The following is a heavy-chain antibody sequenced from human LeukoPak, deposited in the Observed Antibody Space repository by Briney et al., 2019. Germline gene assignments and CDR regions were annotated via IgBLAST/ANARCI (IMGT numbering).Heavy chain of an antibody. CDR1: GYTFTGYY. CDR2: INPNSGGT. V-gene: IGHV1-2*02. D-gene: IGHD3-16*01. J-gene: IGHJ4*02. CDR3: ARVFGDYYLDY. Sequence: ASVKVSCKASGYTFTGYYIHWVRQAPGQGLEWMGWINPNSGGTNYAQKFQGRGTMTRDTSISTDYMELSRLRSDDTAVYYCARVFGDYYLDYWGQGTLVTVSS.